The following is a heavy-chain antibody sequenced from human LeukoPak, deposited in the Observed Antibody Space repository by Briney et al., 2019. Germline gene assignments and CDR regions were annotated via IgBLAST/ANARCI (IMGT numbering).Heavy chain of an antibody. J-gene: IGHJ4*02. Sequence: PSETLSLTCAVYGGSFSGYYWSWIRQPPGKGLEWIGEINHSGSTNYNPSLKSRVTISVDTSKNQFSLKLSSVTAADTAVYYCAREFRVPSILYSSGWYYFDYWGQGTLVTVSS. V-gene: IGHV4-34*01. CDR2: INHSGST. CDR3: AREFRVPSILYSSGWYYFDY. CDR1: GGSFSGYY. D-gene: IGHD6-19*01.